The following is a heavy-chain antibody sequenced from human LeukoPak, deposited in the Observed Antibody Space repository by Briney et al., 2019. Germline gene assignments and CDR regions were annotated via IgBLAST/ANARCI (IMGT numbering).Heavy chain of an antibody. Sequence: ASVKVSCKASGYTFTSYDFNWVRQATGQRPEWMGWMSPNSGDTGYAQKFQDRVTMTRNTSISTAYMELSSLRSDDTAVYYCARSHYDFWSGRNWFDPWGQGTLVTVSS. CDR3: ARSHYDFWSGRNWFDP. CDR1: GYTFTSYD. CDR2: MSPNSGDT. D-gene: IGHD3-3*01. J-gene: IGHJ5*02. V-gene: IGHV1-8*01.